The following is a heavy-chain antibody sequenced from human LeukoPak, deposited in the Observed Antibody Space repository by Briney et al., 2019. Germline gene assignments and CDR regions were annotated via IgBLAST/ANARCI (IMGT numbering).Heavy chain of an antibody. D-gene: IGHD3-10*01. V-gene: IGHV1-69*05. CDR2: IIPIFGTA. CDR3: ARDSLYRSAARTPDY. J-gene: IGHJ4*02. Sequence: RPSVKVSCKASGGTFSSYAISWVRQAPGQGLEWMGRIIPIFGTANYAQKFQGRVTITTGASTSTAYMELSSLRSEDTALYYSARDSLYRSAARTPDYWGQGTLVTVSS. CDR1: GGTFSSYA.